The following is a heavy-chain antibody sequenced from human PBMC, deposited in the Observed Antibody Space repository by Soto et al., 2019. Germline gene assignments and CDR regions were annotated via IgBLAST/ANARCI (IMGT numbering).Heavy chain of an antibody. CDR3: ARGEENCSGGSCPGFDY. D-gene: IGHD2-15*01. CDR2: ISSNGGST. V-gene: IGHV3-64*01. J-gene: IGHJ4*02. CDR1: GFTFSSYA. Sequence: GSLRLSCAASGFTFSSYAMHWVRQAPGKGLEYVSAISSNGGSTYYANSVKGRFTISRDNSKNTLYLQMGSLRAEDMAVYYCARGEENCSGGSCPGFDYWGQGTLVTVSS.